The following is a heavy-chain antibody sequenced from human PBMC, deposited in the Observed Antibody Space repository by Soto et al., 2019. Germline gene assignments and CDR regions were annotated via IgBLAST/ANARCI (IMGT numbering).Heavy chain of an antibody. CDR3: ACDWGNSLKNCLDP. CDR1: AGTFPHYA. J-gene: IGHJ5*02. V-gene: IGHV1-69*13. Sequence: ASVKVSCKASAGTFPHYALSWVRQAPGQGLEWIGGIIPVLATTTYAQKFQGRVSIIADESTNTVYMELSSLRSEDTAVYYCACDWGNSLKNCLDPWGQGTLDTVSS. D-gene: IGHD3-16*01. CDR2: IIPVLATT.